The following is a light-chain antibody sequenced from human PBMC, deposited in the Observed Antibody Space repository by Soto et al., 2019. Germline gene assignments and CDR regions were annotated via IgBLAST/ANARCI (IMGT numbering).Light chain of an antibody. CDR1: SSDVGGYNY. J-gene: IGLJ1*01. CDR3: SSYTSSSTYV. Sequence: QSALTQPASVSGPPGQSTTISCTGNSSDVGGYNYVSWYQQHPGKAPKLMIYDVSNRPSGVSNRFSGSKSGNTASLTISGLQAEDEADYYCSSYTSSSTYVFGTGTKVTVL. CDR2: DVS. V-gene: IGLV2-14*01.